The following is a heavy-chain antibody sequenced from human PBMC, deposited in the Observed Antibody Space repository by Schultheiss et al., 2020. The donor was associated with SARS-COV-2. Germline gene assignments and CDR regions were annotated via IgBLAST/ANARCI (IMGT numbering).Heavy chain of an antibody. CDR1: GGSISSYY. J-gene: IGHJ6*02. CDR2: IYYSGST. V-gene: IGHV4-59*01. D-gene: IGHD5-12*01. Sequence: SETLSLTCTVSGGSISSYYWSWIRQPPGKGLEWIGYIYYSGSTYYNPSLKSRVTISVDTSKNQFSLKLSSVTAADTAVYYCARGARYYGMDVWGQGTTVTVSS. CDR3: ARGARYYGMDV.